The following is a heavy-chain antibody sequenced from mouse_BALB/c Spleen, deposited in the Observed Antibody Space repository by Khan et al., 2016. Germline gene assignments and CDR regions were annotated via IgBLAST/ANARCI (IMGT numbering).Heavy chain of an antibody. Sequence: QSQLVQSGPELKKPGETVKISCKASGYTFTNYGMNWVKQAPGKGLKWMGWINTYTGEPTYADDFKGRFAFSLETSASTAYLQINNLKNEDTATYFCATLDSSGYSAMDYWGQGTSVTVSS. V-gene: IGHV9-3-1*01. CDR3: ATLDSSGYSAMDY. CDR1: GYTFTNYG. CDR2: INTYTGEP. J-gene: IGHJ4*01. D-gene: IGHD3-2*01.